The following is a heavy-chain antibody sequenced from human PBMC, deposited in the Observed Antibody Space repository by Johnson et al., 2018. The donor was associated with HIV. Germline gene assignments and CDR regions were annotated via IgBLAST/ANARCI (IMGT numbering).Heavy chain of an antibody. CDR1: GFTVSSNY. D-gene: IGHD4-17*01. CDR2: FYSGDST. J-gene: IGHJ3*02. CDR3: ARMTTTVSHHDAFDI. V-gene: IGHV3-66*01. Sequence: VQLVESGGGLVQPGGSLRLSCAASGFTVSSNYMSWVRQAPGKGLEWVSTFYSGDSTSYADAVKGRITISSDNSNNTLYLQMNRLIAEDTAVYYCARMTTTVSHHDAFDIWGQGTMVSGSS.